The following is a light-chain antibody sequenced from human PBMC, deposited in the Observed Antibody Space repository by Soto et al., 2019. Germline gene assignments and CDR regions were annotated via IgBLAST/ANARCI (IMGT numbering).Light chain of an antibody. CDR2: WAS. V-gene: IGKV4-1*01. CDR1: QSILYNSNKKNY. CDR3: QHYFKSPVS. J-gene: IGKJ3*01. Sequence: DIVMTQSPDFLAVYLGERATINCKSRQSILYNSNKKNYLAWYQQKPRQPPRLLIYWASTRESGVPERFSGTGSGTDFTLTISGLQAEDVAVYYCQHYFKSPVSFGPGTKV.